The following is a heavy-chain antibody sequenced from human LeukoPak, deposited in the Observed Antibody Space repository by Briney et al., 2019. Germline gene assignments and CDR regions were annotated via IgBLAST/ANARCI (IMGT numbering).Heavy chain of an antibody. V-gene: IGHV1-3*01. Sequence: ASVKVSCKSSGYTFTTYAMHWVRQAPGQRPEWMGWIIVGSGKTKYSQKFQGRVTFTRDTSATTVYMELSSLTSEDTAAYYCAREARLPPHFDYWGKEPLVPVSS. CDR1: GYTFTTYA. CDR3: AREARLPPHFDY. J-gene: IGHJ4*02. CDR2: IIVGSGKT.